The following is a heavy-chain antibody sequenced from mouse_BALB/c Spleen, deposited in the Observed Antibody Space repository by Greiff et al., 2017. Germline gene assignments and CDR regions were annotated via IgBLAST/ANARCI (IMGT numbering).Heavy chain of an antibody. Sequence: EVQLVESGPGLVKPSQSLSLTCTVTGYSITSDYAWNWIRQFPGNKLEWMGYISYSGSTSYNPSLKSRISITRDTSKNQFFLQLNSVTTEDTATYYCARGGGYYGGGFAYWGQGTLVTVSA. V-gene: IGHV3-2*02. CDR2: ISYSGST. J-gene: IGHJ3*01. CDR3: ARGGGYYGGGFAY. CDR1: GYSITSDYA. D-gene: IGHD2-3*01.